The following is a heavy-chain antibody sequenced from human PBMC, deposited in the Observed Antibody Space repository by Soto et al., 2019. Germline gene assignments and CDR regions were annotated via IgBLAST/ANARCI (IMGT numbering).Heavy chain of an antibody. CDR1: GGSISSGGYS. CDR3: ARLGTPYYPLDY. J-gene: IGHJ4*02. D-gene: IGHD1-26*01. CDR2: VYHSGST. Sequence: SETLSLTCAVSGGSISSGGYSWSWIRQPPGKGLEWIGYVYHSGSTYYNPSLKSRVTISVDRSKNQFSLKLSSVTAADTAVYYCARLGTPYYPLDYWGQGTLVTVSS. V-gene: IGHV4-30-2*01.